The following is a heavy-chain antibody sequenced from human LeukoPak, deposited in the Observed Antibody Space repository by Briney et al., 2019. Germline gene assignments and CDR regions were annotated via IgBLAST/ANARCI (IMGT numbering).Heavy chain of an antibody. Sequence: SGRSLRLFCAASGFTFDDYAMHWVRQAPGKGLEWVSGISWNSGSIGYADSVKGRFTISRDNAKNSLYLQMNSLRAEDTALYYCAKDIRGTVTTPLDYWGQGTLVTVSS. CDR3: AKDIRGTVTTPLDY. CDR2: ISWNSGSI. V-gene: IGHV3-9*01. CDR1: GFTFDDYA. J-gene: IGHJ4*02. D-gene: IGHD4-17*01.